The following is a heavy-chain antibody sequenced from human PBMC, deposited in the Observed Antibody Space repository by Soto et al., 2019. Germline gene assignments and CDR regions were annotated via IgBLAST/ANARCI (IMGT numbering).Heavy chain of an antibody. Sequence: SETLSLTCTVSGGSISSYYWSWIRQPPGKGLEWIGYIYYSGSTNYNPSLKSRVTISVDTSKNQFSLKLSSVTAADTAVYYCAREIVVVPMRWFDPWGQGTLVTVSS. J-gene: IGHJ5*02. CDR2: IYYSGST. V-gene: IGHV4-59*01. CDR1: GGSISSYY. CDR3: AREIVVVPMRWFDP. D-gene: IGHD3-22*01.